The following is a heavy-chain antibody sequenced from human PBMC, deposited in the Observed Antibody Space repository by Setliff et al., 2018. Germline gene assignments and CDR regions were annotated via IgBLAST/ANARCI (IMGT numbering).Heavy chain of an antibody. Sequence: LRLSCAASGFTFSTAWMNWVRQAPGKGLEWVGRIKGKNEGATTDYATPVKGRFTISRDDSKKTLYLQMNNLKSEDTGVYYCTRDWGGWYDYWGQGTLVTVSS. V-gene: IGHV3-15*07. CDR3: TRDWGGWYDY. D-gene: IGHD6-19*01. CDR1: GFTFSTAW. CDR2: IKGKNEGATT. J-gene: IGHJ4*02.